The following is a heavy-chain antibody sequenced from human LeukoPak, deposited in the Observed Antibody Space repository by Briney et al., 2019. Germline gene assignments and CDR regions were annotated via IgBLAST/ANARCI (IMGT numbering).Heavy chain of an antibody. CDR2: ISGSGGST. V-gene: IGHV3-23*01. D-gene: IGHD1-26*01. CDR1: GFTFSSYA. J-gene: IGHJ4*02. CDR3: AKKGSWELLHGKGGYFDY. Sequence: PGGSLRLSCAASGFTFSSYAMSWVRQAPGKGPEWVSAISGSGGSTYYADSVKGRFTVSRDNSKNTLYLQMNSLRAEDTAVYYCAKKGSWELLHGKGGYFDYWGQGTLVTVSS.